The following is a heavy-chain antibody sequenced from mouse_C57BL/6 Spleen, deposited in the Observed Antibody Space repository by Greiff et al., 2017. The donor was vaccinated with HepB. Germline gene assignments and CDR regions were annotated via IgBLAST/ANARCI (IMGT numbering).Heavy chain of an antibody. CDR1: GFTFSSYA. CDR3: TRERDYYGSSLGFDY. Sequence: EVKVVESGEGLVKPGGSLKLSCAASGFTFSSYAMSWVRQTPEKRLEWVAYISSGGDYIYYADTVKGRFTISRDNARNTLYLQMSSLKSEDTAMYYCTRERDYYGSSLGFDYWGQGTTLTVSS. D-gene: IGHD1-1*01. V-gene: IGHV5-9-1*02. J-gene: IGHJ2*01. CDR2: ISSGGDYI.